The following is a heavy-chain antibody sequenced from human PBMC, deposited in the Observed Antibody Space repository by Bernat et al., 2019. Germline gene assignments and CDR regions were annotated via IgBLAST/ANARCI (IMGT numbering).Heavy chain of an antibody. J-gene: IGHJ4*02. Sequence: EVHLVESGGGLVQPGGSLRLSCAASGFTFSSSDMHWVRQAPGKGLEWVSFISSSSSRIYYAESVRGRFTISRDNDKNSLRLQMSSLRAEDTALYYCARDGKRRSNYGYDFDRWGQGTLVTVSS. CDR3: ARDGKRRSNYGYDFDR. CDR1: GFTFSSSD. D-gene: IGHD3-16*01. V-gene: IGHV3-48*01. CDR2: ISSSSSRI.